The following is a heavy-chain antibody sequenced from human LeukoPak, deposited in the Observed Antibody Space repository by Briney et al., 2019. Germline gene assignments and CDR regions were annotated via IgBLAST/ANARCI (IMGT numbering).Heavy chain of an antibody. V-gene: IGHV3-23*01. CDR2: ISGSGGST. Sequence: PGGSLRLSCAASGSTFSSYAMSWVRQAPGKGLEWVSAISGSGGSTYYADSVKGRFTISRDNSKNTLYLQMNSLRAEDTAVYYCAKLQYNWNDPSTTFDYWGQGTLVTVSS. CDR3: AKLQYNWNDPSTTFDY. J-gene: IGHJ4*02. D-gene: IGHD1-20*01. CDR1: GSTFSSYA.